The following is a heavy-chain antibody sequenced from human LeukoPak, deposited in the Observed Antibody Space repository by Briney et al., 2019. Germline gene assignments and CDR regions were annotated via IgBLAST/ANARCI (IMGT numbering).Heavy chain of an antibody. V-gene: IGHV3-48*03. Sequence: GGSLRLSCAASGFTFSSYEMNWVRQAPGKGLEWVSYITSTGSTIYYADSVKGRFTISRDNAKNSLYLQMNSLRAEDTAVYYCARDWGEAFDIWGQGTMVTVSS. D-gene: IGHD3-16*01. CDR3: ARDWGEAFDI. CDR2: ITSTGSTI. J-gene: IGHJ3*02. CDR1: GFTFSSYE.